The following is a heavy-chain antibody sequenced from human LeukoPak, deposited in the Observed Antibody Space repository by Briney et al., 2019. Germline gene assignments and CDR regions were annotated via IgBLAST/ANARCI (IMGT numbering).Heavy chain of an antibody. D-gene: IGHD3-9*01. J-gene: IGHJ4*02. CDR1: GGSISSYY. CDR3: ARAGDILTGSLFDY. CDR2: IYYSGST. V-gene: IGHV4-59*01. Sequence: SETLSLTCTVSGGSISSYYWSWIRQPPGKGLEWIGYIYYSGSTNYNPSLKSRVTISVDASKNQFSLKLSSVTAADTAVYYCARAGDILTGSLFDYWGQGTLVTVSS.